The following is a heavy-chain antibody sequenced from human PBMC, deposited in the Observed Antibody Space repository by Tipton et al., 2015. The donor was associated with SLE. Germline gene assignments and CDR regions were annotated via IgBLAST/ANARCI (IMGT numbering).Heavy chain of an antibody. CDR2: IYYSGST. CDR3: ARDPPSYRAVAGKGV. V-gene: IGHV4-59*12. Sequence: TLSLTCAVYGGSFSGYYWSWIRQPPGKGLEWIGYIYYSGSTNYNPPLKSRVTISVDTSKNQFSLKLSSVTAADTAVYYCARDPPSYRAVAGKGVWGQGTTVTVSS. CDR1: GGSFSGYY. J-gene: IGHJ6*02. D-gene: IGHD6-19*01.